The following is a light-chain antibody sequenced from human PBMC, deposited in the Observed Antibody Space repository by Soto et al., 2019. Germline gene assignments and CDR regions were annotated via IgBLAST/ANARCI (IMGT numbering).Light chain of an antibody. Sequence: EIVLTPSTATLSLSPGDRTPLSCRASQSVSSYLAWYQQKPGQAPRLLIYDASNRATGIPARFSGSGSGTDFTLTISSLEPEDFAVYYCQQRSNWPPITFGQGTRLEIK. CDR1: QSVSSY. V-gene: IGKV3-11*01. J-gene: IGKJ5*01. CDR2: DAS. CDR3: QQRSNWPPIT.